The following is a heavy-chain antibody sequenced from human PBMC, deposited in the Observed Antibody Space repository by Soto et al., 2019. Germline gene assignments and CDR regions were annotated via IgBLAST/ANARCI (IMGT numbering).Heavy chain of an antibody. Sequence: GGSLRLSCAASGFTFSSYAMSWVRQAPGKGLEWVSAISGSGGSTYYADYVKGRFTISRDNSKNTLYLQMNSLRAEDTAVFYCAKDRNSSSWPDAFDIWGQGTMVTVSS. CDR3: AKDRNSSSWPDAFDI. V-gene: IGHV3-23*01. CDR1: GFTFSSYA. CDR2: ISGSGGST. D-gene: IGHD6-13*01. J-gene: IGHJ3*02.